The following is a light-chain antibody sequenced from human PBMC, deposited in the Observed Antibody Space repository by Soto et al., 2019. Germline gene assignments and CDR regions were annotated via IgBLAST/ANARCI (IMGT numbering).Light chain of an antibody. J-gene: IGKJ4*01. CDR1: QSVSSY. Sequence: EIVLTQSPATLSLSPGERATLSCRASQSVSSYLAWYQQKAGQAPRLLIYDAFNRATGIPARFSGSGSGTDFTLTISSLEPEDFAVYYCQQRSNWPLTFGGGTKVEIK. CDR3: QQRSNWPLT. V-gene: IGKV3-11*01. CDR2: DAF.